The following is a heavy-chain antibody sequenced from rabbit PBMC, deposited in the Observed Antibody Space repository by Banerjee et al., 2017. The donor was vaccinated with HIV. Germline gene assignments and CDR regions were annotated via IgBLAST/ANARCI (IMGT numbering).Heavy chain of an antibody. V-gene: IGHV1S45*01. J-gene: IGHJ4*01. CDR1: GFSFSSSYW. D-gene: IGHD6-1*01. Sequence: QQQLEESGGDLVQPGASLTLTCTASGFSFSSSYWICWVRQAPGKGLEWIGCIYAGSSGSTYYASWVNGRFTISKTSSTTVTLQMTSLTAADTATYFCARAIGYTYGYAGDAYAAYFNLWGQGTLVTVS. CDR2: IYAGSSGST. CDR3: ARAIGYTYGYAGDAYAAYFNL.